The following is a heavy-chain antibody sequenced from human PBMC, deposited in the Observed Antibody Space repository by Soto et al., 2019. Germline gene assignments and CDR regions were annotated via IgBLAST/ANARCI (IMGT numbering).Heavy chain of an antibody. CDR2: ISSSSSYI. CDR3: ARDSGIAVAATGAFDI. Sequence: EVQLVESGGGLVKPGESLRLSCAASGFTFSSYSMNWVRQAPGKGLEWVSSISSSSSYIYYADSVKGRFTISRDNDKNSLYLQMNSLRAEDTAVYYCARDSGIAVAATGAFDIWGQGTMVTVSS. J-gene: IGHJ3*02. V-gene: IGHV3-21*01. D-gene: IGHD6-19*01. CDR1: GFTFSSYS.